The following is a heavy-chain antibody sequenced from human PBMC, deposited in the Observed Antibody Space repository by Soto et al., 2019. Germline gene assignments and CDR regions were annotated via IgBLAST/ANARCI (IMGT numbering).Heavy chain of an antibody. D-gene: IGHD5-12*01. V-gene: IGHV3-11*06. CDR3: AREKRGYSGYDEWDYYYGMDV. J-gene: IGHJ6*02. CDR2: ISSSSSYT. Sequence: PGGSLRLSCAASGFTFSDYYMSWIRQAPGKGLEWVSYISSSSSYTNYADSVKGRFTISRDNAKNSLYLQMNSLRDEDTAVYYCAREKRGYSGYDEWDYYYGMDVWGQGTTVTVSS. CDR1: GFTFSDYY.